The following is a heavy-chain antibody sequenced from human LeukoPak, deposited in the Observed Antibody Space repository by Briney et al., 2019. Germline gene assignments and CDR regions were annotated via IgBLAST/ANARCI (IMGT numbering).Heavy chain of an antibody. CDR1: GFTFSSYG. J-gene: IGHJ6*02. Sequence: GRSLRLSCAASGFTFSSYGMHWVRQAPGKGLEWVAVISYDGSNKYYADSVKGRFTISRDNSKNTLYLQMNSLRAEDTAVYYCAKGRYYDFWSGYYGMDVWGQGTTVTVSS. V-gene: IGHV3-30*18. CDR3: AKGRYYDFWSGYYGMDV. CDR2: ISYDGSNK. D-gene: IGHD3-3*01.